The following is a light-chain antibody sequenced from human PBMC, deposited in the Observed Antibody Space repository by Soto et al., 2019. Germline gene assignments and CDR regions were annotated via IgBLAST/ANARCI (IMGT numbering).Light chain of an antibody. V-gene: IGLV2-14*01. CDR2: EVS. J-gene: IGLJ1*01. CDR3: RSYSISTAYL. Sequence: LAQPASVSGSPGQSITISCTGTSSDVGGYDYVSWYQLHPGKAPKLMVFEVSNRPSGVSYRFSGSKSGNTASLTISGLQAEDEADYFCRSYSISTAYLFGNGTKV. CDR1: SSDVGGYDY.